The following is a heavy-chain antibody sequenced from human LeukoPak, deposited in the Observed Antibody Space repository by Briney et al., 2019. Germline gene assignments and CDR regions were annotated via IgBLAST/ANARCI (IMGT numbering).Heavy chain of an antibody. J-gene: IGHJ3*02. Sequence: SQTLSLTCIVSGGSISSGDYYWSWIRQPPGKGLEWIGYIYYSGSTYYNPSLKSRVTISVDTSKNQFSLKLSSVTAADTAVYYCAREPDYYDSSGYYRDAFDIWGQGTMVTVSS. CDR2: IYYSGST. CDR3: AREPDYYDSSGYYRDAFDI. V-gene: IGHV4-30-4*08. CDR1: GGSISSGDYY. D-gene: IGHD3-22*01.